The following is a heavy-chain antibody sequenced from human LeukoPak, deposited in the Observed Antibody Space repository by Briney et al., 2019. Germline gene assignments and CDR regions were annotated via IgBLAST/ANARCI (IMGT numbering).Heavy chain of an antibody. CDR3: ARDLGYCSSTSCYGWFDP. Sequence: SETLSLTCTVSGGSISSYYWSWIRQPPGKGLEWIGYIYYSGSTNYNPSLKSRVTIPVDTSKNQFSLKLSSVTAADTAVYYCARDLGYCSSTSCYGWFDPWGQGTLVTVSS. CDR2: IYYSGST. CDR1: GGSISSYY. D-gene: IGHD2-2*03. V-gene: IGHV4-59*01. J-gene: IGHJ5*02.